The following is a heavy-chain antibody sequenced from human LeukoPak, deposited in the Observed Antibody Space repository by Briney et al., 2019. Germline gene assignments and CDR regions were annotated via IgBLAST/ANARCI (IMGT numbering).Heavy chain of an antibody. V-gene: IGHV1-69*13. J-gene: IGHJ4*02. CDR3: ARGGSFVRPPLDY. CDR1: GGTFSSYA. Sequence: SVKVSCKASGGTFSSYAISWVRQAPGQGLEWMGGIIPIFGTANYAQKFQGRVTITADESTSTAYMELSSLRSEDTAVYYCARGGSFVRPPLDYWGQGTLVTVSS. CDR2: IIPIFGTA. D-gene: IGHD6-6*01.